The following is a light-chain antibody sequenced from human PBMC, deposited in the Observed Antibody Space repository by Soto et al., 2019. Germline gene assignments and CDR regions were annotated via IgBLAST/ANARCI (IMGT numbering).Light chain of an antibody. J-gene: IGLJ1*01. CDR3: CSYAGSSTWV. V-gene: IGLV2-23*02. CDR2: EVR. Sequence: QSVLTQPASVSGSAGQSITISCSGTMRDVGAYNLVSWYQQHPGTAPKLIIYEVRNRPSGISSRFSGSRSGNTASLTISGLQPEDEGDYYCCSYAGSSTWVFGTGTKLTVL. CDR1: MRDVGAYNL.